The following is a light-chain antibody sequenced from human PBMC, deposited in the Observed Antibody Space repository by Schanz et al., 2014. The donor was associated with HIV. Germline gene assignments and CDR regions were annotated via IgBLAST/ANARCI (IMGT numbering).Light chain of an antibody. J-gene: IGLJ2*01. Sequence: QSVLTQPPSVSAAPGQRVTISCSGSAFNVGQNYVSWYQQFPGTAPKLLIYGTHDRLSEIPDRFSGSKTGTSATLAIVGLQPGDEDDYYCATWDRTLSAVVFGGGTKLTVL. CDR1: AFNVGQNY. CDR2: GTH. CDR3: ATWDRTLSAVV. V-gene: IGLV1-51*01.